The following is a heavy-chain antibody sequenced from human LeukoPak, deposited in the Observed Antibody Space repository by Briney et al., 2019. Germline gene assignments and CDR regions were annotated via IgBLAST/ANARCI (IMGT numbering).Heavy chain of an antibody. CDR2: ISYDGGSE. CDR3: AKAHSSGWYNFDY. J-gene: IGHJ4*02. Sequence: PGGSLRLSCAVSGFTFSSYGIHWVRQAPGKGLEWVAVISYDGGSEYYADSVKGRFTISRDNSKNTLYLQTNSLRAEDTAVYYCAKAHSSGWYNFDYWGQGTLVTVSS. V-gene: IGHV3-30*18. D-gene: IGHD6-19*01. CDR1: GFTFSSYG.